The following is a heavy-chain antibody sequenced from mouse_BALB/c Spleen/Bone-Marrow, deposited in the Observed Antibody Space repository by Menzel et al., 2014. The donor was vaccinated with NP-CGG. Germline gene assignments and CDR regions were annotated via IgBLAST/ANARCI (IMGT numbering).Heavy chain of an antibody. CDR3: AREGYGSSYGFAY. V-gene: IGHV1-18*01. CDR1: GYSFAGYT. J-gene: IGHJ3*01. D-gene: IGHD1-1*01. Sequence: EVQLQQSGPELVKPGASMKISCKASGYSFAGYTMNWVKQSHGKNLEWIGLINPYNGGSSYNQKIKGKATLTVDKSSSTAYMELLSLTSEDSAVYYCAREGYGSSYGFAYWGQGTLVTVSA. CDR2: INPYNGGS.